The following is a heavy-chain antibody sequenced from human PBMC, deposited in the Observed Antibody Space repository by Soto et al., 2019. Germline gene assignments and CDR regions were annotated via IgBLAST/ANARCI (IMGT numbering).Heavy chain of an antibody. D-gene: IGHD2-2*01. CDR3: ATRPGVVPAASTVWFDP. Sequence: QVQLVQAGAEVKKPGSSVKVSCKASGGTFSSYAISWVRQAPGQGLEWMGGIIPIFGTANDAQKFQGRVTITADKSTSKAYMELGSLRSEDTAVYYCATRPGVVPAASTVWFDPWGQGTLVTVSS. V-gene: IGHV1-69*06. CDR1: GGTFSSYA. CDR2: IIPIFGTA. J-gene: IGHJ5*02.